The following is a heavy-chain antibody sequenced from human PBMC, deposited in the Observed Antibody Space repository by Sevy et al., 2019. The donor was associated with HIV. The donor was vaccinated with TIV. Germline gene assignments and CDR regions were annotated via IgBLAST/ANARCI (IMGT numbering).Heavy chain of an antibody. V-gene: IGHV4-59*01. Sequence: SETLSLTCTVSDGSISSYYWSWIRQPPGKGLEWIGYIYYSGSTNYNPSLKSRVTISVDTSKNQFSLKLSSVTAADTAVYYCARWAVGGDFRPRQGYYYGMDVWGQGTTVTVSS. CDR1: DGSISSYY. J-gene: IGHJ6*02. D-gene: IGHD2-21*02. CDR3: ARWAVGGDFRPRQGYYYGMDV. CDR2: IYYSGST.